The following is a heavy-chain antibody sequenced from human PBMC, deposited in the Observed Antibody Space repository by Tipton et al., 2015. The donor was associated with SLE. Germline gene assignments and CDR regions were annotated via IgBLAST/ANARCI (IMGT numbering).Heavy chain of an antibody. CDR2: IYYSGST. D-gene: IGHD6-13*01. J-gene: IGHJ4*02. CDR1: GGSISSHY. Sequence: LRLSCTVSGGSISSHYWSWIRQPPGKGLEWIGYIYYSGSTNYNPSLKSRVTISVDTSKNQFSLKLSAVTAADTAVYYCARSAGYGSNWAHFDYWGQGTLVTVSS. CDR3: ARSAGYGSNWAHFDY. V-gene: IGHV4-59*11.